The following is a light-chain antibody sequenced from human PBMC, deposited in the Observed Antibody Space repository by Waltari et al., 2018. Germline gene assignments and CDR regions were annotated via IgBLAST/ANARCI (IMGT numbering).Light chain of an antibody. Sequence: QSALTQPASVSGSPGQSITLSCTGTTTDVGAYNFVSWYQQHPGEVPKLLIYEVNKRPSGVSDRFSGSRSGNTASLTISGLLAEDEADYYCCSHSSSSTLVLFGGGTKVTVL. J-gene: IGLJ3*02. V-gene: IGLV2-14*01. CDR3: CSHSSSSTLVL. CDR1: TTDVGAYNF. CDR2: EVN.